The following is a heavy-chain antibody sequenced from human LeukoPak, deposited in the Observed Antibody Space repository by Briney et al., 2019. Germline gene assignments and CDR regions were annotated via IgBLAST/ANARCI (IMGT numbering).Heavy chain of an antibody. CDR2: VYYSGST. J-gene: IGHJ4*02. CDR1: GASISSYY. V-gene: IGHV4-59*01. CDR3: ARGGGGFDY. Sequence: SETLSLTCTVSGASISSYYWSWVRQPPGKGLEWIGDVYYSGSTNYNPSLKSRVTISVDTSKNQFSLKLSSVTAADTAVYYCARGGGGFDYWGQGTLVTVSS. D-gene: IGHD3-10*01.